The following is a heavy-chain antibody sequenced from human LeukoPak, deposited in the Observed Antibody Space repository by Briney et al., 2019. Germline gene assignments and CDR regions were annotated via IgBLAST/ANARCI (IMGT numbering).Heavy chain of an antibody. D-gene: IGHD1-1*01. CDR1: GFTFSSYG. V-gene: IGHV3-30*18. CDR3: AKVESLNPEGY. J-gene: IGHJ4*02. Sequence: GGSLRLSCAASGFTFSSYGMHWVRQAPGKGLEWVAVTSYDGSNKYYADSVKGRFTISRDNSKNTLYLQMNSLRAEDTAVYYCAKVESLNPEGYWGQGTLVTVSS. CDR2: TSYDGSNK.